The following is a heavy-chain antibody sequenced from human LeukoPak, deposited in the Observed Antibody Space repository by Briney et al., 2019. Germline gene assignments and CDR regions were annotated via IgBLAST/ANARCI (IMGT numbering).Heavy chain of an antibody. CDR3: ATSTKYASSWGAFGI. CDR2: MNPNGGGT. D-gene: IGHD6-13*01. V-gene: IGHV1-2*02. CDR1: GYTFTGYY. J-gene: IGHJ3*02. Sequence: ASVKVSCKASGYTFTGYYMHWVRQAPGQGLEWMGWMNPNGGGTNYVQKFQGRVTMTRDTSISTAYMELSRLTSDDTAVYYCATSTKYASSWGAFGIWGQGTMVTVSS.